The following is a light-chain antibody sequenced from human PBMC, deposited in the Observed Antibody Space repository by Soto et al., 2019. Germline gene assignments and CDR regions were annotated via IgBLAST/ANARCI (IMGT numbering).Light chain of an antibody. CDR2: RNN. J-gene: IGLJ1*01. CDR3: AAWDYSVSGPNYV. V-gene: IGLV1-47*01. Sequence: QSALTQPPSASGTPGQTVSISCSGSSSNIGSNYVSWYQQLPGTAPRLLIYRNNQRPSGVPERFSGSKSGTSASLAISGLRSEDEADYYCAAWDYSVSGPNYVFGTGTKVTVL. CDR1: SSNIGSNY.